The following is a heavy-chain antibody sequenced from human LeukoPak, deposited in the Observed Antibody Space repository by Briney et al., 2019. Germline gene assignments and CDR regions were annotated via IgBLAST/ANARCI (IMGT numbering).Heavy chain of an antibody. CDR2: ISYDGSNK. V-gene: IGHV3-30*04. J-gene: IGHJ5*02. Sequence: PGRFLRLSCVAPGFTFSSYAMHWVRQAPGKGLEWVAVISYDGSNKYYADSVKGRFTISRDNARNSLYLQMRSLRAEDTAVYYCARDVGYRSWFDPWGQGTLVTVSS. CDR3: ARDVGYRSWFDP. D-gene: IGHD5-18*01. CDR1: GFTFSSYA.